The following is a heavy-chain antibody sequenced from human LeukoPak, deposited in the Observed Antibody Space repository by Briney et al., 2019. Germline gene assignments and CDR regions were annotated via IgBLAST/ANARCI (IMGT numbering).Heavy chain of an antibody. CDR2: ISAYNGDT. CDR3: ARGPVAYYYDSSEWYDY. Sequence: ASVKVSCKASGYTFTSYAFRWVRQAPGQGLEWMGWISAYNGDTNYAQKFQGRVTITRNTSISTAYMELSSLRSEDTAVYYCARGPVAYYYDSSEWYDYWGQGTLVTVSS. V-gene: IGHV1-18*01. CDR1: GYTFTSYA. D-gene: IGHD3-22*01. J-gene: IGHJ4*02.